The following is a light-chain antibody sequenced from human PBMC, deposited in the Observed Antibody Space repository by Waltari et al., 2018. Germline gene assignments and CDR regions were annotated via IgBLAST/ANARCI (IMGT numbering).Light chain of an antibody. V-gene: IGKV3-20*01. CDR3: QHHFRVPAT. CDR1: QNIGHY. Sequence: IVLTQSPGTPSLSTGGRATLSCRASQNIGHYLAWYQQRPGQAPSLLIYASSTRATGLPDRFSGSGSGADFGLTITGLGPDDFAVYYCQHHFRVPATFGQGTKV. J-gene: IGKJ1*01. CDR2: ASS.